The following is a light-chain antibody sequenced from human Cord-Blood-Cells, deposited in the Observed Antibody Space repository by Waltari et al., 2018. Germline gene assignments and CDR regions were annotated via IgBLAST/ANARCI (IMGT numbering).Light chain of an antibody. Sequence: QSALTQPASVSGSPGQSITISCTGPSRDVGGSNYVSWYPQHPGKAPKRMIYEVSNRPSGVSNRFSGSKSGNTASLTISGLQAEDEADYYCSSYTSSSTLVFGGGTKLTVL. V-gene: IGLV2-14*01. CDR1: SRDVGGSNY. CDR3: SSYTSSSTLV. J-gene: IGLJ3*02. CDR2: EVS.